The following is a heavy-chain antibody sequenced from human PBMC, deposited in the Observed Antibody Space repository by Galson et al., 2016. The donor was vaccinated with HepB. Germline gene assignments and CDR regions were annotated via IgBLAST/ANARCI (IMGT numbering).Heavy chain of an antibody. CDR2: VSGSGGST. D-gene: IGHD3-3*01. Sequence: SLRLSCAASGFTFSNYAMTWVRQAPGKRLEWVAGVSGSGGSTSYGDSVKGRFTISRDNSKNTLYLQMNSLRAEDTALYYCAKDGIRIFGYLYYGVDVWGKGTTVTVSS. CDR1: GFTFSNYA. V-gene: IGHV3-23*01. J-gene: IGHJ6*04. CDR3: AKDGIRIFGYLYYGVDV.